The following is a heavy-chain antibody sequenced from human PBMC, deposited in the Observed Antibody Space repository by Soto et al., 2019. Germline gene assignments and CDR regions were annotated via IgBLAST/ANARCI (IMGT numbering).Heavy chain of an antibody. J-gene: IGHJ4*02. CDR3: AKDYYDSSGYYPYFDY. CDR2: ISYDGSNK. D-gene: IGHD3-22*01. CDR1: GFTFSSYG. Sequence: GGSLRLSCAASGFTFSSYGMHWVRQAPGKGLEWVAVISYDGSNKYYADSVKGRFTISRDNSKNTLYLQMNSLRAEDTAVYYCAKDYYDSSGYYPYFDYWGQGTLVTVSS. V-gene: IGHV3-30*18.